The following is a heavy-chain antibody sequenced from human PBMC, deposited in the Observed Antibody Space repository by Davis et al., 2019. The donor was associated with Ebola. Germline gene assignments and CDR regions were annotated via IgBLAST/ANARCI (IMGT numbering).Heavy chain of an antibody. V-gene: IGHV4-4*07. CDR2: IYTSGST. CDR1: GGSISSYY. D-gene: IGHD3-9*01. J-gene: IGHJ3*02. Sequence: PSETLSLTCTVSGGSISSYYWSWIRQPAGKGLEWIGRIYTSGSTNYNPSLKSRVTMSVDTSKNQFSLKLTSVTAADTAVYYCARDQSYDILTGYHLSDAFDIWGQGTMVTVSS. CDR3: ARDQSYDILTGYHLSDAFDI.